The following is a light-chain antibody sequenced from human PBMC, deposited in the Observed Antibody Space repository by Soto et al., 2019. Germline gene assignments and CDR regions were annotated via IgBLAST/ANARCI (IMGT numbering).Light chain of an antibody. CDR1: QYINTR. CDR2: QTS. V-gene: IGKV3-11*01. Sequence: EIVLTQSPGTLSSFPGDRVTLSCRASQYINTRLAWYQHRPGQAPRLLIYQTSIRAAGIPGRFSASGTGTDFTLTISDVQPVDFAVYYCHQRQSWPRTFGQGTKV. J-gene: IGKJ1*01. CDR3: HQRQSWPRT.